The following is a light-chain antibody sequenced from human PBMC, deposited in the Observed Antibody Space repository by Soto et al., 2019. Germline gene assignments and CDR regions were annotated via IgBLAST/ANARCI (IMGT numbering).Light chain of an antibody. CDR1: QSITSW. CDR3: QQSYSTPST. V-gene: IGKV1-39*01. J-gene: IGKJ1*01. Sequence: DIQMTQSPSTLSASVGDRVIITCRASQSITSWLAWYQQKPGKAPNLLIYDASSLQSGVPSRFSGSGSGTDFTLTISSLQPEDFATYYCQQSYSTPSTFGQGTKVDIK. CDR2: DAS.